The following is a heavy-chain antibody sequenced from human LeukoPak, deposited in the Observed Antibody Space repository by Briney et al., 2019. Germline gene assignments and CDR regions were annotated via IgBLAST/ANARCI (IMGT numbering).Heavy chain of an antibody. J-gene: IGHJ4*02. CDR2: IWYDGSNK. D-gene: IGHD3-10*01. CDR1: GFTFSSYG. Sequence: PGGSLRLSCAASGFTFSSYGMHWVRQAPGKGLEWVAVIWYDGSNKYYADSVKGRFTISRDNSKNTLYLQMNSLRAEDTAVYYCARDSYYGSGSFFDWGQGTLVTVSS. CDR3: ARDSYYGSGSFFD. V-gene: IGHV3-33*01.